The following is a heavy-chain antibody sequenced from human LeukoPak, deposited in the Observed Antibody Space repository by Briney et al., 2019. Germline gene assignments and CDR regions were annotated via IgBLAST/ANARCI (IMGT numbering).Heavy chain of an antibody. CDR2: IYDSGST. CDR1: GGSISSSSYY. CDR3: ARVRGYCSSSSCSNWFDP. V-gene: IGHV4-39*07. Sequence: PQTLSLTCTVSGGSISSSSYYWGWLRQPPGKGLEWIGRIYDSGSTYNNPSLKNRVTISVDTSKNQFSLKLSSVTAADTAVHYCARVRGYCSSSSCSNWFDPWRRGALVTVFS. D-gene: IGHD2-2*01. J-gene: IGHJ5*02.